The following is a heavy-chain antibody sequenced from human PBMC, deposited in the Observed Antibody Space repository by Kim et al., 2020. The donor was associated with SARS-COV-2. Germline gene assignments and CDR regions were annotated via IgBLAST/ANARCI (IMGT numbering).Heavy chain of an antibody. V-gene: IGHV3-73*01. D-gene: IGHD2-15*01. Sequence: TAYAASVKGRFTISRDDSKNTAYLQMNSLKTEDTAVYYCTRRLGTTPHDYWGQGTLVTVSS. J-gene: IGHJ4*02. CDR2: T. CDR3: TRRLGTTPHDY.